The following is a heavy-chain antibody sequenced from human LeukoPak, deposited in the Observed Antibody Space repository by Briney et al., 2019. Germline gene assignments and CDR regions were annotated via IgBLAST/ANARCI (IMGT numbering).Heavy chain of an antibody. CDR2: IKQDGNVT. V-gene: IGHV3-7*04. J-gene: IGHJ4*02. CDR1: GFTFSSYW. CDR3: ARYRGGGDYDF. Sequence: PGGSLRLSCAASGFTFSSYWMTWVRQAPGKGLEWVATIKQDGNVTYYLDSENGRFTISRDNAKNSLYLQMNSLRAEDTAVYFCARYRGGGDYDFWGQGTLVTVSS. D-gene: IGHD4-17*01.